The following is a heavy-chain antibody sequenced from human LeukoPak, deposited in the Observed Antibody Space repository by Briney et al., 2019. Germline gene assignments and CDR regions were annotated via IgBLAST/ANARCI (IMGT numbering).Heavy chain of an antibody. CDR1: GFSFDDYA. V-gene: IGHV3-43D*03. CDR3: AKSRDSNYVVRYFDY. J-gene: IGHJ4*02. CDR2: ISWDGGST. D-gene: IGHD4-11*01. Sequence: PGGSLRLSCAAPGFSFDDYAMHWVRQAPGKGLEWVSLISWDGGSTYYADSVKGRFTISRDNSKNSLYLQMNSLRAEDTALYYCAKSRDSNYVVRYFDYWGQGTLVTVSS.